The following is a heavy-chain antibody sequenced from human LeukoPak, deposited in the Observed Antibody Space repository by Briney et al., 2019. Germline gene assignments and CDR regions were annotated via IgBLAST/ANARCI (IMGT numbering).Heavy chain of an antibody. D-gene: IGHD1-26*01. V-gene: IGHV1-2*02. CDR2: IKPNSGDT. Sequence: GASVKVSCKASGYTFTDYFIHWVRQAPGQGLEWMGWIKPNSGDTKYAEKFQGRVTMTRDTSISTAYMELSRLISDDTAVYYCTRDWGPNSGNSHYDGFDIWGQGTMVTVSS. J-gene: IGHJ3*02. CDR3: TRDWGPNSGNSHYDGFDI. CDR1: GYTFTDYF.